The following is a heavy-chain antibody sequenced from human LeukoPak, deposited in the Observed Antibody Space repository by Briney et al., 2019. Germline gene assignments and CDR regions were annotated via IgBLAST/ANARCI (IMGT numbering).Heavy chain of an antibody. V-gene: IGHV1-69*04. J-gene: IGHJ4*02. CDR1: GGTFSSYA. D-gene: IGHD6-19*01. CDR2: IIPILGIA. Sequence: VASVKVSFTASGGTFSSYAISWVRQAPGQGLEWMGRIIPILGIANYAQKFQGRVTITADKSTSTAYMELSSLRSEDTAVYYCARTSGWYGGFDYWGQGTLVTVSS. CDR3: ARTSGWYGGFDY.